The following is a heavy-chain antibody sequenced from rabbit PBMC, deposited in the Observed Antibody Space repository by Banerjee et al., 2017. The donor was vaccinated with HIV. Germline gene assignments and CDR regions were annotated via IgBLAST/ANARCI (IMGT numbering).Heavy chain of an antibody. J-gene: IGHJ4*01. CDR3: ARDLAGVIGWNFNL. V-gene: IGHV1S45*01. CDR1: GFSFSNSYW. Sequence: QEQLEESGGDLVKPEGSLTITCTASGFSFSNSYWICWVRQAPGKGLEWIACIVGGSSGSTYYASWAKGRFTISKTSSTTVTLQMTSLTAADTATYFCARDLAGVIGWNFNLWGPGTLVTVS. D-gene: IGHD4-1*01. CDR2: IVGGSSGST.